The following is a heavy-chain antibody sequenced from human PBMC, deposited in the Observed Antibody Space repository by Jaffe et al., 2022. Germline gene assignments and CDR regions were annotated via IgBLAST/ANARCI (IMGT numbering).Heavy chain of an antibody. CDR2: ISWDGGTS. CDR1: GFTYEDFG. Sequence: EEQLVESGGAVVKPGGSLRLSCVVSGFTYEDFGMHWVRRLPGRGLEWIAFISWDGGTSDYTDTVKGRFTISRDNSKNSLYLQMNSLRPEDTALYYCAKDKRLVSNYMDVWGTGTTVTVSS. CDR3: AKDKRLVSNYMDV. D-gene: IGHD2-8*01. J-gene: IGHJ6*03. V-gene: IGHV3-43D*04.